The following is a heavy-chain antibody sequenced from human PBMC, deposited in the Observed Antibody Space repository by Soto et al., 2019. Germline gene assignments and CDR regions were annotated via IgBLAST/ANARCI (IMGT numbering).Heavy chain of an antibody. CDR2: ISTNGGST. Sequence: EVQLVESGGDLVQPGGSLRLSCAASGFTFSSYDMHWVRQAPGKGLEYVSAISTNGGSTYYANSVKGRFTISRDNSKSTLYLQMGSLRADDWAVYYCARGQTWAQFDYWGQGTLVTVS. D-gene: IGHD1-26*01. CDR1: GFTFSSYD. CDR3: ARGQTWAQFDY. V-gene: IGHV3-64*01. J-gene: IGHJ4*02.